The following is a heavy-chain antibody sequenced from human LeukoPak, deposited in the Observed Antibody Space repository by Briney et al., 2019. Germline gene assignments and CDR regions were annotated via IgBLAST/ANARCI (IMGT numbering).Heavy chain of an antibody. CDR2: ISWNSGSI. J-gene: IGHJ4*02. CDR1: GFTFDDYA. D-gene: IGHD3-22*01. CDR3: AKGRGSSGYPYYFDY. Sequence: GGSLRLPCAASGFTFDDYAMHWVRQAPGKGLEWVSGISWNSGSIGYADSVKGRFTISRDNAKNSLYLQMNSLRAEDTALYYCAKGRGSSGYPYYFDYWGQGTLVTVSS. V-gene: IGHV3-9*01.